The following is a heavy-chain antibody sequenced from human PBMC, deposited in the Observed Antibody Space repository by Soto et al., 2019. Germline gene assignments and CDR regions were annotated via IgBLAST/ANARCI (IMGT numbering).Heavy chain of an antibody. J-gene: IGHJ6*02. CDR2: ISSNGGST. Sequence: EVQLVESGGGLVQPGGSLRLSCAASGFTFSSYAMHWVRQAPGKGLEYVSAISSNGGSTYYANSVKGRFTISRDNSKNTLYLQMGSLRAEDMAVYYCARGVVVVTATYGMDVWGHGTTVTVSS. CDR3: ARGVVVVTATYGMDV. CDR1: GFTFSSYA. V-gene: IGHV3-64*01. D-gene: IGHD2-15*01.